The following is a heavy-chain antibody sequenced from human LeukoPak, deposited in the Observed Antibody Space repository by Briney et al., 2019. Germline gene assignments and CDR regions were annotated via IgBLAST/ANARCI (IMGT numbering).Heavy chain of an antibody. D-gene: IGHD3-10*01. CDR1: GYSISSGYY. J-gene: IGHJ6*03. Sequence: SETLSLTCTVSGYSISSGYYWGWIRQPPGKGLEWIGSIYNSGSTYYNPSLKSRVTISVDTSKNQFSLKLSSVTAADTAVYYCARVAVRGVISHYYYMDVWGKGTTVTVSS. V-gene: IGHV4-38-2*02. CDR3: ARVAVRGVISHYYYMDV. CDR2: IYNSGST.